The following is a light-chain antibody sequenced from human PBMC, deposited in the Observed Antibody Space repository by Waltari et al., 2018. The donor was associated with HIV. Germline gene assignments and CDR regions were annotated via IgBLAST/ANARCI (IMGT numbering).Light chain of an antibody. V-gene: IGLV2-8*01. CDR3: TSYGGRNNRVL. CDR1: RSDIGDYSY. Sequence: QSALTQPPSPSGSPEQSVTISCTGTRSDIGDYSYVSWYQQHPGKAPKLLIYEVNKRPSGVPDRFSGSKSGDTASLTVSGLQAEDEADYYCTSYGGRNNRVLFGGGTRLTVL. J-gene: IGLJ2*01. CDR2: EVN.